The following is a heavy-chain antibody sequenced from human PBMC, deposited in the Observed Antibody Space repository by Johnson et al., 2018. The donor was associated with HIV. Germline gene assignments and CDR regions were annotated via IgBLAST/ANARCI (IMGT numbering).Heavy chain of an antibody. Sequence: VQLVESGGGLVKPGGSLRLSCAASGFTFSDYYMSWIRQAPGKGLEWVAVISYDGSNKYYADSVKGRFIISRDTSKNTLYLQMNSLRAEDTAVYYCARDGPYYDSSGYYYGTVFYAFDIWGQGTMVTVSS. CDR2: ISYDGSNK. V-gene: IGHV3-30*03. J-gene: IGHJ3*02. D-gene: IGHD3-22*01. CDR1: GFTFSDYY. CDR3: ARDGPYYDSSGYYYGTVFYAFDI.